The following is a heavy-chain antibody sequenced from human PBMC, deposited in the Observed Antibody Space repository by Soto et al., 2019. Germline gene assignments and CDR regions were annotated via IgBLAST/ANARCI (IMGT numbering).Heavy chain of an antibody. CDR3: ATVLPSGIAVAHDAIDI. V-gene: IGHV1-24*01. Sequence: GASVKVSCKVSGYTLTELSMHWVRQAPGKGLEWMGGFDPEDGETIYAQKFQGRVTMTEDTSTDTAYMELSSLRSEDTAVYYCATVLPSGIAVAHDAIDIWGQATMVS. D-gene: IGHD6-19*01. CDR1: GYTLTELS. J-gene: IGHJ3*02. CDR2: FDPEDGET.